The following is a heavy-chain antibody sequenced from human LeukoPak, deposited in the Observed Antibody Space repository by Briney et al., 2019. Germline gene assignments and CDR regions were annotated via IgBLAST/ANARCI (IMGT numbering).Heavy chain of an antibody. D-gene: IGHD3-9*01. J-gene: IGHJ3*02. CDR2: IYYSGST. CDR3: ARYVDILTGYYNRATHIKKKDAFDI. V-gene: IGHV4-59*12. Sequence: SETLSLTCAVYGGSFSSYYWSWIRQPPGKGLEWIGYIYYSGSTNYNPSLKSRVTISVDTSKNQFSLKLSSVTAADTAVYYCARYVDILTGYYNRATHIKKKDAFDIWGQGTMVTVSS. CDR1: GGSFSSYY.